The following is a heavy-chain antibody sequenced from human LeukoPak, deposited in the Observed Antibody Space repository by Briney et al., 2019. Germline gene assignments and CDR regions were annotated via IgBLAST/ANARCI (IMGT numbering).Heavy chain of an antibody. J-gene: IGHJ4*02. Sequence: GASVKVSCKASGGTFSSYAISWVRQAPGQGLEWMGIINPSGGSTSYAQKFQGRVTMTRDTSTSTAYMELSSLRSEDTAVYYCARGGDYDDSSGYSYWGQGTLVTVSS. CDR1: GGTFSSYA. CDR2: INPSGGST. D-gene: IGHD3-22*01. CDR3: ARGGDYDDSSGYSY. V-gene: IGHV1-46*01.